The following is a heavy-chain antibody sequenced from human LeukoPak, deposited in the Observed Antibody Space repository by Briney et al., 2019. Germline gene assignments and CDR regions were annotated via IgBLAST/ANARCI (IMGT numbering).Heavy chain of an antibody. D-gene: IGHD6-6*01. CDR3: GRRSRIAARSIDY. J-gene: IGHJ4*02. Sequence: SETLSLTCAVYGGSFSGYYWSWIRQPPGKGLEWIGEINHSGSTNYNPSLKSRVTISVDTSKNQFSLKLSSVTAADTAVYYCGRRSRIAARSIDYWGQGTLVTVSS. V-gene: IGHV4-34*01. CDR1: GGSFSGYY. CDR2: INHSGST.